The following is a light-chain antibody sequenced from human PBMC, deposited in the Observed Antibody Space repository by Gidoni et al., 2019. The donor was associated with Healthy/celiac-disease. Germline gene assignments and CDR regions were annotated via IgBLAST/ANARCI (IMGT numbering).Light chain of an antibody. CDR3: QQYNNWPI. J-gene: IGKJ3*01. CDR2: GAS. CDR1: QSVSSN. Sequence: EIVMTQSPATLSVSPGERATLSCRASQSVSSNLAWYQQKPGQAPRLLIYGASPRATGIPARFSGSGSGTEFTLTISSLQSEDFAVYYCQQYNNWPIFGPGTKVDIK. V-gene: IGKV3-15*01.